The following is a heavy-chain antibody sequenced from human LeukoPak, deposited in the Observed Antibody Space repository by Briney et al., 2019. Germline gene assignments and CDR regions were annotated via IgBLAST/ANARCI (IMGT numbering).Heavy chain of an antibody. D-gene: IGHD6-13*01. Sequence: GGSLRLSCAASGFTFSSYAMHWVRQAPGKGLEWVAVISYDGSNKYYADSVKGRLTISRDNSKNTLYLQMNSLRAEDTAVYYCARAPPGIAAAGIDYWGQGTLVTASS. CDR2: ISYDGSNK. CDR1: GFTFSSYA. V-gene: IGHV3-30*01. J-gene: IGHJ4*02. CDR3: ARAPPGIAAAGIDY.